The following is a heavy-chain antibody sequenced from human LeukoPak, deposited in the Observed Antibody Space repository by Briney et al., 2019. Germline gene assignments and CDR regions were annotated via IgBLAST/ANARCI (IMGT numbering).Heavy chain of an antibody. V-gene: IGHV4-4*02. CDR2: IFHSGST. CDR1: GDSISNNIW. CDR3: AKNAWYCLDY. D-gene: IGHD6-13*01. J-gene: IGHJ4*02. Sequence: SETLSLTCTVSGDSISNNIWWSWVRQPPGKGLEWIGEIFHSGSTTYNPPLKSRVTISLDKPKNQLALRVISLTAADTAVYYCAKNAWYCLDYWGQGTLDTVPS.